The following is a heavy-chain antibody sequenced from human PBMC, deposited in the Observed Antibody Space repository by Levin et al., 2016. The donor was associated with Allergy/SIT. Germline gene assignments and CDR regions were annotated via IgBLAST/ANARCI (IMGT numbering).Heavy chain of an antibody. CDR1: GYSFTSYW. D-gene: IGHD6-19*01. V-gene: IGHV5-51*01. Sequence: GESLKISCKGSGYSFTSYWIGWVRQMPGKGLEWMGIIYPGDSDTRYSPSFQGQVTISADKSISTAYLQWSSLKASDTAMYYCASTKGAVAGTPGDWFDPWGQGTLVTVSS. CDR3: ASTKGAVAGTPGDWFDP. J-gene: IGHJ5*02. CDR2: IYPGDSDT.